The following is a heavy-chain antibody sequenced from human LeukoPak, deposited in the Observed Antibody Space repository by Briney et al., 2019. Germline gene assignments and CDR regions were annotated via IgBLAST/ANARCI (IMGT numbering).Heavy chain of an antibody. D-gene: IGHD4-17*01. CDR2: ISAYNGNT. V-gene: IGHV1-18*01. Sequence: ASVKVSCKASGYTFTSYGISWVRQAPGQGLEWMGWISAYNGNTNYAQKLQGRVTMTTDTSTSTAYMELRSLRSDDTAVYYCARTGMENDYGDYDRGNWFDPWGQGTLVTVSS. CDR1: GYTFTSYG. CDR3: ARTGMENDYGDYDRGNWFDP. J-gene: IGHJ5*02.